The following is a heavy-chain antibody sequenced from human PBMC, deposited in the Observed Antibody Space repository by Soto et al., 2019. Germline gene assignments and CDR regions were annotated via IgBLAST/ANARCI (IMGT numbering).Heavy chain of an antibody. D-gene: IGHD3-3*01. Sequence: PGGSLRRSCAASGFTFSSYAMHWVRQAPGKGLEWVAVISYDGSNKYYADSVKGRFTISRDNSKNTLYLQMNSLRAEDTAVYYCARETYYDFWSGPYYGMDVWGQGTTVTVSS. V-gene: IGHV3-30-3*01. CDR2: ISYDGSNK. CDR1: GFTFSSYA. J-gene: IGHJ6*02. CDR3: ARETYYDFWSGPYYGMDV.